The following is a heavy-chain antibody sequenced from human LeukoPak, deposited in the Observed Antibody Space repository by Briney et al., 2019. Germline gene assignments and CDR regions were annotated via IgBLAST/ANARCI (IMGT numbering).Heavy chain of an antibody. J-gene: IGHJ4*02. CDR2: IIPIFGTA. V-gene: IGHV1-69*01. Sequence: SVKVSCKASGGTFSSYAISWVRQAPGQGLEWMGGIIPIFGTANYAQKFQGRVTITADESTSAAYMELSSLRSEDTAVYYCARDKRYCSSTSCSYYFDYWGQGTLVTVSS. CDR1: GGTFSSYA. D-gene: IGHD2-2*01. CDR3: ARDKRYCSSTSCSYYFDY.